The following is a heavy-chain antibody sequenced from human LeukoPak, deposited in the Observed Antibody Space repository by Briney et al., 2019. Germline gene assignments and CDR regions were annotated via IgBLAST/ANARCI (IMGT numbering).Heavy chain of an antibody. Sequence: GGSLRLSCAASGFTFSDFAMHWVRQAPGKGLKWVALISHDGANVYYEDSVKGRFTISRDNSRDTLYLQINSLRAEDTAVYYCAKVRVVFNWNYAYYFDSRGQGTLVTVSS. CDR2: ISHDGANV. CDR3: AKVRVVFNWNYAYYFDS. CDR1: GFTFSDFA. D-gene: IGHD1-7*01. J-gene: IGHJ4*02. V-gene: IGHV3-30*18.